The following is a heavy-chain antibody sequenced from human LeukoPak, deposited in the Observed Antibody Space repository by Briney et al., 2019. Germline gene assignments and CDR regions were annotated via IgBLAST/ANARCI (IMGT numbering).Heavy chain of an antibody. CDR3: ARDVGGWYDY. D-gene: IGHD6-19*01. Sequence: SETLSLTCTVSGGSISSYYWSWIRQPPGKGLEWIGYIYYSGSTNYNPSLKSRVTISVDTSKNQFSLKLSSVTAADTAVYYCARDVGGWYDYWGQGTLVTVSS. CDR1: GGSISSYY. J-gene: IGHJ4*02. CDR2: IYYSGST. V-gene: IGHV4-59*01.